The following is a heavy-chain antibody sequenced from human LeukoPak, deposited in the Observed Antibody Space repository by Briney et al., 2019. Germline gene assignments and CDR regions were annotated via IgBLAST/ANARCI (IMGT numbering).Heavy chain of an antibody. Sequence: GGSLRLSCAASGFTVSTNYMSWVRQAPGKGLEWVSVIYSGGSTYYADSVKGRFTISRDNSKNTLYLQMNSLRAEDTAVYYCARGLYDSSGYYYQKDYWGQGTLVTVSS. V-gene: IGHV3-53*01. CDR1: GFTVSTNY. CDR2: IYSGGST. D-gene: IGHD3-22*01. CDR3: ARGLYDSSGYYYQKDY. J-gene: IGHJ4*02.